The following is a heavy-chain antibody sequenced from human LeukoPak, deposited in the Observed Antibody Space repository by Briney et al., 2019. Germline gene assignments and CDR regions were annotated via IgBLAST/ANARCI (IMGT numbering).Heavy chain of an antibody. V-gene: IGHV4-59*10. CDR3: GSRLGVAANTSHADFDI. CDR2: FTSGCST. CDR1: DTSISRYN. D-gene: IGHD2-15*01. J-gene: IGHJ3*02. Sequence: SAPLSFSGASGDTSISRYNWSWRRKPAGKGLERVGIFTSGCSTNYNPSFKGQVTISADTSINPSYLQWSSVTAADTAVYYCGSRLGVAANTSHADFDIWGQGTLVNVSS.